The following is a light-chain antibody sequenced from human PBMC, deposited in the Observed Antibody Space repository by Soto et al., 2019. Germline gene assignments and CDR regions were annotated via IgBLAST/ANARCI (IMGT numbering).Light chain of an antibody. CDR2: EVN. V-gene: IGLV2-14*02. J-gene: IGLJ1*01. CDR1: SGFVGSFSL. Sequence: QSALAQPASVSGSPGQSITISCTGTSGFVGSFSLVSWYQQHPGKAPKLMIYEVNKRPSGVPDRFSGSKSGNTASLTVSGLQAEDEADYYCSSYAGSSNVFGTGTKLTVL. CDR3: SSYAGSSNV.